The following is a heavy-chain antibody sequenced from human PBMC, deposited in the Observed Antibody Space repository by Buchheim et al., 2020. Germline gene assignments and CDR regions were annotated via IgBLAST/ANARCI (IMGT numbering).Heavy chain of an antibody. CDR3: ARSGPAAIWEDYYYYGMDV. CDR1: GGSISSYY. J-gene: IGHJ6*02. CDR2: IYYSGST. V-gene: IGHV4-59*01. Sequence: QVQLQESGPGLVKPSETLSLTCTVSGGSISSYYWSWIRQPSGKGLEWNGYIYYSGSTNYNASLKSRVTISVDKAKNPVCLKLSSVTAADTAVYYCARSGPAAIWEDYYYYGMDVWGQGTT. D-gene: IGHD2-2*02.